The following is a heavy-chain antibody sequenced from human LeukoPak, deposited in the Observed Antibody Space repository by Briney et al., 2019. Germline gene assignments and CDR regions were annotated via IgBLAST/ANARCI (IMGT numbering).Heavy chain of an antibody. V-gene: IGHV4-34*01. D-gene: IGHD3/OR15-3a*01. CDR3: ARGGLISLANTPLGAFDI. CDR1: GGSFSGYY. Sequence: PSETLSLTCAVYGGSFSGYYWSWILQPPGKGLEWIGEINHSGSTNYNPSLKSRVTISVDTSMNQFSLQLNSVTPEDTAVYYCARGGLISLANTPLGAFDIWGQGTMVSVSS. J-gene: IGHJ3*02. CDR2: INHSGST.